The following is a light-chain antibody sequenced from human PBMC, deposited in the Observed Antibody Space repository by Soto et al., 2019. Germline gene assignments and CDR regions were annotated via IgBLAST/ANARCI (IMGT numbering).Light chain of an antibody. Sequence: QSVLTQPASVSGSPGQSITISCTGTSSDVGDYNYVSWYQQHPGKAPKLMIYEVSHRLSGVSNRFSGSKSGYTASLTISGLQDEDEADYYFSSYISNSIVVFGGGTQLTVL. V-gene: IGLV2-14*01. CDR2: EVS. CDR3: SSYISNSIVV. J-gene: IGLJ2*01. CDR1: SSDVGDYNY.